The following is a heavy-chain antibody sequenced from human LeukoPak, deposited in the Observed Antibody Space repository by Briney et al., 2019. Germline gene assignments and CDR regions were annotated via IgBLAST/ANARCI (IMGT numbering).Heavy chain of an antibody. Sequence: GGSLRLSCAASGFTFSSYGMHWVRQAPGKGLEWVSAISGSGGSTYYADSVKGRFSISRDNSKNTLYLQMNSLRAEDTAIYYCAKDRDYGGINWFDPWGQGTLVTISS. CDR2: ISGSGGST. D-gene: IGHD4-23*01. V-gene: IGHV3-23*01. CDR3: AKDRDYGGINWFDP. CDR1: GFTFSSYG. J-gene: IGHJ5*02.